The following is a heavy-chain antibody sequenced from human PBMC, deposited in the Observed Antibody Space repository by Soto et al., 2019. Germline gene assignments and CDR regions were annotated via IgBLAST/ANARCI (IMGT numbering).Heavy chain of an antibody. CDR1: GGTFSSYA. J-gene: IGHJ6*02. D-gene: IGHD6-13*01. Sequence: ASVKVSCKASGGTFSSYAISWVRQAPGQGLEWMGGIIPIFGTANYAQKFQGRVTMTRDTSTSTVYMELSSLRSEDTAVYYCARGIAAAGTSYYGMDVWGQGTTVTVSS. CDR3: ARGIAAAGTSYYGMDV. CDR2: IIPIFGTA. V-gene: IGHV1-69*05.